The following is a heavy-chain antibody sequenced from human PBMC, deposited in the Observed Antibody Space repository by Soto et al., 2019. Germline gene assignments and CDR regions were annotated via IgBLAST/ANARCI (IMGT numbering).Heavy chain of an antibody. Sequence: VKVSCKASGGTFSSYTISWVRQAPGQGLEWMGWINPNSGGTNYAQKFQGWVTMTRDTSISTAYMELSRLRSDDTAVYYCARDRARIAVADPYYFDYWGQGTLVTVSS. V-gene: IGHV1-2*04. CDR3: ARDRARIAVADPYYFDY. J-gene: IGHJ4*02. D-gene: IGHD6-19*01. CDR2: INPNSGGT. CDR1: GGTFSSYT.